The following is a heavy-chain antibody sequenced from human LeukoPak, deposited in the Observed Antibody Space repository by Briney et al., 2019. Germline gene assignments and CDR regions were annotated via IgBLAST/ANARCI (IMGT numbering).Heavy chain of an antibody. CDR3: ARGLSRDGYKENYFDY. J-gene: IGHJ4*02. V-gene: IGHV4-34*01. CDR1: GGSFSGYY. CDR2: INHSGST. Sequence: PSETLSLTCAVYGGSFSGYYWSWIRQPPGKGLEWIGEINHSGSTNYNPSLKSRVTISVDTSKNQFSLKLSSVTAADTAVYYCARGLSRDGYKENYFDYWGQGTLVTVSS. D-gene: IGHD5-12*01.